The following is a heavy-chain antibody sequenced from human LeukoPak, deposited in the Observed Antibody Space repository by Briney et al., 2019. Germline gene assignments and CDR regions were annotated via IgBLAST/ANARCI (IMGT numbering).Heavy chain of an antibody. CDR3: AKDSGWYYYGSGSPYYFDY. D-gene: IGHD3-10*01. Sequence: GGSLRLSCAASGFTFSSYGVHWVRQAPGKGLEWVAFIRYDGSNKYYADSVKGRFTISRDNSKNTLYLQLNSLRAEDTAVYYCAKDSGWYYYGSGSPYYFDYWGQGTLVTVSS. CDR2: IRYDGSNK. J-gene: IGHJ4*02. V-gene: IGHV3-30*02. CDR1: GFTFSSYG.